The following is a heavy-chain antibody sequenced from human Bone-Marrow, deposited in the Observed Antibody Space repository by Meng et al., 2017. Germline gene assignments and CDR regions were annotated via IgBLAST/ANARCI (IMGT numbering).Heavy chain of an antibody. CDR2: IWYDGSNK. CDR1: GGTFSSYA. CDR3: ARDLGQQWLILDY. Sequence: QGQLVQVGAEVKKPGSSVKVSCKASGGTFSSYAISWVRQAPGKGLEWVAVIWYDGSNKYYADSVKGRFTISRDNSKNTLYLQMNSLRAEDTAVYYCARDLGQQWLILDYWGQGTLVTVFS. J-gene: IGHJ4*02. D-gene: IGHD6-19*01. V-gene: IGHV3-33*01.